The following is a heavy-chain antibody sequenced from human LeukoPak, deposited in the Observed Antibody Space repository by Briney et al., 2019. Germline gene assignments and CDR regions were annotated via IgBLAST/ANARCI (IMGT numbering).Heavy chain of an antibody. CDR3: GGAVTTTIWDYYYYGMDV. Sequence: ASVNVSCKASGGTFSSYAISWVRQAPGQGLEWMGGIIPIFGTANYAQKFQGRVTITADESTSTAYMELSSLRSEDTAVYYCGGAVTTTIWDYYYYGMDVWGQGTTVTVSS. CDR1: GGTFSSYA. J-gene: IGHJ6*02. D-gene: IGHD1-14*01. CDR2: IIPIFGTA. V-gene: IGHV1-69*13.